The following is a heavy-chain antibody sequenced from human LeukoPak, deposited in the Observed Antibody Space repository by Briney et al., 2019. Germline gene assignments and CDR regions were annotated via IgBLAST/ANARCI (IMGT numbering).Heavy chain of an antibody. V-gene: IGHV3-74*01. CDR2: INSDGSST. J-gene: IGHJ4*02. Sequence: GGSLRLSCAASGFTFSSYWMHWVRQAPGKGLVWVSRINSDGSSTSYADSVKGRFTISRDNAKNTLYLQMNSLRAEDTAVYYCARDQRYNYDTGDFDYWGQGTLVTVSS. D-gene: IGHD3-22*01. CDR3: ARDQRYNYDTGDFDY. CDR1: GFTFSSYW.